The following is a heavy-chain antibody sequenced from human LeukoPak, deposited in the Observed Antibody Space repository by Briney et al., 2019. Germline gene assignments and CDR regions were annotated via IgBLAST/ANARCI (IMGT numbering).Heavy chain of an antibody. CDR2: ISSSGGTT. Sequence: LPGGSLRLSCAASGFTFSNYALSWVRQAPGKGLEWVSSISSSGGTTYYADSVKGRFTISRDSSKNALYLQVNSLRAEDTSAYYCAKDYLLYGSGSYCYFDYWGQGTPVTVSS. J-gene: IGHJ4*02. CDR1: GFTFSNYA. V-gene: IGHV3-23*01. CDR3: AKDYLLYGSGSYCYFDY. D-gene: IGHD3-10*01.